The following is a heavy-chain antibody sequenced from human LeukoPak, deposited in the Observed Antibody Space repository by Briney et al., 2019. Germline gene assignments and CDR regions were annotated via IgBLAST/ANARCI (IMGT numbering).Heavy chain of an antibody. D-gene: IGHD6-19*01. J-gene: IGHJ4*02. CDR3: AIAVAGRGDLSY. CDR2: IEQDGTEK. CDR1: GFTFSRYW. V-gene: IGHV3-7*05. Sequence: GGSLRLSCVASGFTFSRYWMSWVPQAPGEGLEWVANIEQDGTEKSYVDSVKGRFTVSRDNAKNSLYLQMNSLRAEDTAVYYCAIAVAGRGDLSYWGQGTLVTVSS.